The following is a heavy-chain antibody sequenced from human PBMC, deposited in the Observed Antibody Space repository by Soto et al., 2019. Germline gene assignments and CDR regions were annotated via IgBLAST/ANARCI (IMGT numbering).Heavy chain of an antibody. Sequence: QVQLQESGPGLVKPSQTLSLTCTVSGGSISSGGYYWSWIRQHPGKGLEWIGYIYYSGSTYYNPSLKIRVTISVDTSKNQFSLKLSSVTAADTAVYYCARYPGYYDFWSGYYTGFDYYMDVWGKGTTVTVSS. CDR1: GGSISSGGYY. J-gene: IGHJ6*03. D-gene: IGHD3-3*01. V-gene: IGHV4-31*03. CDR2: IYYSGST. CDR3: ARYPGYYDFWSGYYTGFDYYMDV.